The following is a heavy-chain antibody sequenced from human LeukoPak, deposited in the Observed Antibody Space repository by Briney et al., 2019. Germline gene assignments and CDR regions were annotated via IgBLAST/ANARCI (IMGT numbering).Heavy chain of an antibody. CDR2: DYCGGNT. CDR1: GFSVTTDSYC. CDR3: ARDHFGSLDS. V-gene: IGHV4-61*01. J-gene: IGHJ4*02. D-gene: IGHD3-10*01. Sequence: PSETLSLTCTVSGFSVTTDSYCWGWIRQPPGKGLEWIGYDYCGGNTNYDPSLKRRVTISVDTSKNQFSLTLSSVTAADTAVYFCARDHFGSLDSWGQGILVTVSS.